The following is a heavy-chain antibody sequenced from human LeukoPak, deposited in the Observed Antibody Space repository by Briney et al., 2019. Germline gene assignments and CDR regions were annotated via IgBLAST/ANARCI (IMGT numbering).Heavy chain of an antibody. CDR2: ITSSSNTM. CDR1: GFSFSSYS. J-gene: IGHJ4*02. CDR3: ARKSGSSGYPFDY. Sequence: GGSLRLSCAASGFSFSSYSMNWVRQAPGKGLEWVSYITSSSNTMYYADSVKGRFTLSRDNAKNSLYLQMNSLRAEDTAVYYCARKSGSSGYPFDYWGQGTLVTVSS. V-gene: IGHV3-48*01. D-gene: IGHD3-22*01.